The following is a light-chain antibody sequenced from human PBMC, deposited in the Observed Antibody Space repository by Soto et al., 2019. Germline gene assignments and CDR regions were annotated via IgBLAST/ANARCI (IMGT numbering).Light chain of an antibody. Sequence: EILMTQYPATMSVSPGERATLSCRASQSVRSNLAWYQQKPGQAPRLLIYGASTRATGIPARFSGSGSGTEFTLTVSSLKSEDFAVYYCQQYNNWPPITFGHGTRLEIK. CDR1: QSVRSN. J-gene: IGKJ5*01. CDR2: GAS. V-gene: IGKV3-15*01. CDR3: QQYNNWPPIT.